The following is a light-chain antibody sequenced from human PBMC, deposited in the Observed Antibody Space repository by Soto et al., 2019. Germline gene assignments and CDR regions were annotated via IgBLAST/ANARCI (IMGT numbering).Light chain of an antibody. V-gene: IGLV2-14*01. J-gene: IGLJ2*01. CDR1: SSDVGYFDC. Sequence: QSALTQPASVSGSPGQSITISCTGTSSDVGYFDCVSWYQQHPGKAPKLMIYEVSDRPSGVSNPFSGSKSGDTASLTISGLQAEDEADYYCSSYTSSSTLVFGGGPKVTVL. CDR3: SSYTSSSTLV. CDR2: EVS.